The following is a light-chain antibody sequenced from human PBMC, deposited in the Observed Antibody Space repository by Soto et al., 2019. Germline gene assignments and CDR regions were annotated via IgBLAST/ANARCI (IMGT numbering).Light chain of an antibody. CDR1: QSVSSS. CDR3: QQYVHWPPGA. V-gene: IGKV3-15*01. Sequence: EIVVTQSPATLSVSPGERVTLSCRASQSVSSSLARYQQRPGQAPRLLIYDTSTRAAGIAARFSGSGSGTEFTLTISSLQSEDSAVYYCQQYVHWPPGAFGQGTTVEIK. J-gene: IGKJ1*01. CDR2: DTS.